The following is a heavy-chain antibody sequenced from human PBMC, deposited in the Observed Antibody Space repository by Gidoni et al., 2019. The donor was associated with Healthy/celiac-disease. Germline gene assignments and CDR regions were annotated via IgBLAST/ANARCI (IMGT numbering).Heavy chain of an antibody. J-gene: IGHJ4*02. D-gene: IGHD3-3*02. Sequence: QVQLVQSGAEVKKPGASVKVSCKASGYTFTSYAMHWVRQAPGHRLEWMGWINAGNGNTKDSHKSQGRVTITMDTSASTSYMELSSLRSEYTAVYYCARAPAIFGVVIMRAPFDYWGQGTLVTVSS. CDR1: GYTFTSYA. CDR3: ARAPAIFGVVIMRAPFDY. CDR2: INAGNGNT. V-gene: IGHV1-3*01.